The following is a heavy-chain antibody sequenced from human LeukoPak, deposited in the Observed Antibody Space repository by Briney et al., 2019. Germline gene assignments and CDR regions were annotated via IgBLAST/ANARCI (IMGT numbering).Heavy chain of an antibody. D-gene: IGHD6-13*01. CDR3: ATTTIALADLLFTYYGMDV. CDR2: IIPFLDIA. Sequence: SVKVSFKASGGTFSSFAISWVRQAPGQGLEWMGRIIPFLDIANYAQKFQGRVTISADKSTSTAYMELSSLRSEDTAVYYCATTTIALADLLFTYYGMDVWGQGTTVTVS. V-gene: IGHV1-69*04. J-gene: IGHJ6*02. CDR1: GGTFSSFA.